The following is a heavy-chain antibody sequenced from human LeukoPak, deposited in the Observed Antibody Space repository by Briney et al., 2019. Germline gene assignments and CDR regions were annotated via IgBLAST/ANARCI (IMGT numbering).Heavy chain of an antibody. V-gene: IGHV3-74*01. J-gene: IGHJ4*02. CDR1: GITFSSYW. Sequence: GGSLRLSCAASGITFSSYWMPWVRQAPGKGLVWVSRINSDGSSTSYADSVKGRFTVSRDNAKNTLNLQMNSLRAEDTAVYYCARDKKSGESSEIDYWGQGTLVTVSS. D-gene: IGHD3-10*01. CDR2: INSDGSST. CDR3: ARDKKSGESSEIDY.